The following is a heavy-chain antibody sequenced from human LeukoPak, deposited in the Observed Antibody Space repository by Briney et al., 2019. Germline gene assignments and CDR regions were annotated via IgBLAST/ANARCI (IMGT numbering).Heavy chain of an antibody. V-gene: IGHV3-23*01. J-gene: IGHJ4*02. CDR1: GFAFSSYA. Sequence: GGSLRLSCAASGFAFSSYAMSWVRQAPGKGLEWVSSISGTGGRTYYADSVKGRFTMSRDNSKNTLDLQMNSLRADDTAVYYCVEGNWEDWWGQGTLVIVSS. CDR2: ISGTGGRT. D-gene: IGHD3/OR15-3a*01. CDR3: VEGNWEDW.